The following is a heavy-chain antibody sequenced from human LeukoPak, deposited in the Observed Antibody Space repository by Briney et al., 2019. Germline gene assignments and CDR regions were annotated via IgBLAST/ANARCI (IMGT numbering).Heavy chain of an antibody. D-gene: IGHD3-10*01. CDR2: INSDGSST. CDR3: ARGLLWFGAGNWFDP. Sequence: GGSLRLSCAASGFTFSSYWMHWVRQAPGKGLVWVSRINSDGSSTSYADSVKGRFTISRDNAKNTLYLQMNSLRAEDTAVYYCARGLLWFGAGNWFDPWGQGTLVTVSS. J-gene: IGHJ5*02. V-gene: IGHV3-74*01. CDR1: GFTFSSYW.